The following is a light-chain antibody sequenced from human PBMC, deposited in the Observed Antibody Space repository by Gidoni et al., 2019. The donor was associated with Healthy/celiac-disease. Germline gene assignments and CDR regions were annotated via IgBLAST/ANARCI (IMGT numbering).Light chain of an antibody. J-gene: IGKJ4*01. CDR1: QGISSY. V-gene: IGKV1-8*01. CDR3: QQYYSYPLT. Sequence: AIRMTQSPSSLSASTGDRVTITCRASQGISSYLAWYQQKPGKAPKLLIYAASTLQSGVPSRFSGSGSGTDFTLTINCLQSEDFATYYCQQYYSYPLTVGGGTKVEIK. CDR2: AAS.